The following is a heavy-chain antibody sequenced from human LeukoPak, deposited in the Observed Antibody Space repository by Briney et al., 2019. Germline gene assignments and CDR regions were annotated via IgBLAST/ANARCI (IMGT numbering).Heavy chain of an antibody. CDR1: GGSISSGGYS. CDR2: IYHSGST. Sequence: PSETLSLTCAVSGGSISSGGYSWSWIRQPPGKGLEWIGYIYHSGSTYYNPSLKSRVTISIDKSKNQFSLKLNSVTAADTAVYYCASRYDYSNYIDYWGQGTLVTVSS. V-gene: IGHV4-30-2*01. D-gene: IGHD4-11*01. J-gene: IGHJ4*02. CDR3: ASRYDYSNYIDY.